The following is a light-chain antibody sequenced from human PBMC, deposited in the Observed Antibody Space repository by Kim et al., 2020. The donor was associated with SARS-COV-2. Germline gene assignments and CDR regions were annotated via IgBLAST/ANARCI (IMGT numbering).Light chain of an antibody. CDR2: GAS. V-gene: IGKV3-20*01. CDR1: QYISSSY. J-gene: IGKJ2*01. Sequence: SPGESATLSCRASQYISSSYLVWYQQKPGQAPRLLIYGASNGATGIPDRFSGSGSGTDFTLTISRLEPEDFAVYFCQQYGSSPPYTFGQGTKLEIK. CDR3: QQYGSSPPYT.